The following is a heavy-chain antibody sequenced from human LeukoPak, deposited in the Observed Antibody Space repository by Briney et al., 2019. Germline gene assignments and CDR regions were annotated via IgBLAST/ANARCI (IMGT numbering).Heavy chain of an antibody. V-gene: IGHV3-30*04. J-gene: IGHJ4*02. D-gene: IGHD1-7*01. CDR2: ISYDGSNK. CDR1: GFTFSSYA. Sequence: GGSLRPSCAASGFTFSSYAMHWVRQAPGKGLEWVAVISYDGSNKYYADSVKGRFTISRDNSKNTLYLQMNSLRAEDTAVYYCARGPYNWNLSYYFDYWGQGTLVTDPS. CDR3: ARGPYNWNLSYYFDY.